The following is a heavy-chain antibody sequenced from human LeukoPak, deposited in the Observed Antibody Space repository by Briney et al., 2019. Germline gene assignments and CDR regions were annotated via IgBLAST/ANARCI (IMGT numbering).Heavy chain of an antibody. J-gene: IGHJ6*03. CDR3: AKTHDYGDYHVPYYYYYYYMDV. CDR1: GFTFTSYP. V-gene: IGHV3-23*01. CDR2: ISGSGGST. D-gene: IGHD4-17*01. Sequence: GGSLRLSCAVSGFTFTSYPMSWVRQAPGKGLEWVSAISGSGGSTYYADSVKGRFTISRDNSKNTLYLQMNSLRAEDTAVYYCAKTHDYGDYHVPYYYYYYYMDVWGKGTTVTVSS.